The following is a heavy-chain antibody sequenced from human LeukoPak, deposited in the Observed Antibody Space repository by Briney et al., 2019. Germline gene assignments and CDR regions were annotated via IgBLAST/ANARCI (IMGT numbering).Heavy chain of an antibody. CDR2: MSSSGTT. Sequence: PSETLSLTCTVSGDSISTYYWSWIRQPPGKGLEWIAYMSSSGTTNYKASLKSRLTVSVDTSKNLFSLRVTSVTDSDTAVYYCARDLGSKWPNWYFDVWGRGTLVTVS. J-gene: IGHJ2*01. V-gene: IGHV4-59*01. CDR1: GDSISTYY. CDR3: ARDLGSKWPNWYFDV. D-gene: IGHD5-12*01.